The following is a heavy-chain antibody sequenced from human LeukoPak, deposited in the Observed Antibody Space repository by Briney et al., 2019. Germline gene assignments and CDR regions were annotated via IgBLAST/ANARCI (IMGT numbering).Heavy chain of an antibody. D-gene: IGHD3-22*01. CDR3: ARDYYDSSGTSFDY. CDR1: GFTFSSYA. J-gene: IGHJ4*02. V-gene: IGHV3-30-3*01. Sequence: GRSLRLSCAASGFTFSSYAMHWVRQAPGKGPEWVAVISYDGSNKYYADSVKGRFTISRDNSKNTLYLQMNSLRAEDTAVYYCARDYYDSSGTSFDYWGQGTLVTVSS. CDR2: ISYDGSNK.